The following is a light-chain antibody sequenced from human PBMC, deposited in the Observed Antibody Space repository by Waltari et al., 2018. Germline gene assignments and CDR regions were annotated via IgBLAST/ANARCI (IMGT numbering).Light chain of an antibody. CDR1: NNDVRPYHY. CDR3: CSYAGADSLL. J-gene: IGLJ3*02. V-gene: IGLV2-8*01. CDR2: DVT. Sequence: QSALPQPPSASGSLGQSAPISCTGTNNDVRPYHYVSWYQQYPGKAPNLLIYDVTKRPSGVSDRFSGSKSGRTASLTVSGLQPEDEAIYSCCSYAGADSLLFGGGTKLTVL.